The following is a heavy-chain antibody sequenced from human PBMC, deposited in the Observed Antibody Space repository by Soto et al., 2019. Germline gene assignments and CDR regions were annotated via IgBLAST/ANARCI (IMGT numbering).Heavy chain of an antibody. J-gene: IGHJ4*02. V-gene: IGHV4-59*01. Sequence: SETLSLTCTVSGGSISSYYWSWIRQPPGKGLEWIGYIYYSGSTNYNPSLKSRVTISVDTSKNQFSLKLSSVTAADTAVYYCARAPPLDFWSGYVLDYWGQGTLVTVSS. D-gene: IGHD3-3*01. CDR3: ARAPPLDFWSGYVLDY. CDR1: GGSISSYY. CDR2: IYYSGST.